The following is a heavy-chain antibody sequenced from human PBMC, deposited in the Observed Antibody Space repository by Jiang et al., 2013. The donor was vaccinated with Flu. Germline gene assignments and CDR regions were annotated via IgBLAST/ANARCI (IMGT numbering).Heavy chain of an antibody. Sequence: PGGSRRDSPVQPLDSPFSSYVMTWVRQPPGKGLEWVSGISGSGDNTYYTDSVKGRFTISRDNSKNTLDLQMNSLRAEDTAVYYCAKVRVTGTYVVDYWGQGTLVTVSS. CDR2: ISGSGDNT. V-gene: IGHV3-23*01. J-gene: IGHJ4*02. D-gene: IGHD2-21*02. CDR3: AKVRVTGTYVVDY. CDR1: DSPFSSYV.